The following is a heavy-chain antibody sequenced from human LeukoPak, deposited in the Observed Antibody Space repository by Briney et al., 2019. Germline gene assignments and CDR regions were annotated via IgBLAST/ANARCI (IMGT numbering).Heavy chain of an antibody. V-gene: IGHV4-38-2*02. D-gene: IGHD1-1*01. J-gene: IGHJ6*03. CDR3: ARPTVPPLTYYYYYMDV. CDR2: IYHSGST. Sequence: SETLSLTCTVSGYSISSGYYWGWIRQPPGKGLEWIGSIYHSGSTYYNPSLKSRVTMSVDTSKNQFSLKLSSVTAADTAVYYCARPTVPPLTYYYYYMDVWGKGTTVTVSS. CDR1: GYSISSGYY.